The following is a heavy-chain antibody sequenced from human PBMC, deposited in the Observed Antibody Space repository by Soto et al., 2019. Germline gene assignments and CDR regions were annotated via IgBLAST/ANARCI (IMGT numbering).Heavy chain of an antibody. CDR1: GGTFSSYA. CDR3: ASNLYYYYGMDV. CDR2: IIPIFGTA. Sequence: SVKVSCKASGGTFSSYAISRVRQAPGQGLEWMGGIIPIFGTANYAQKFQGRVTITADESTSTAYMELSSLRSEDTAVYYCASNLYYYYGMDVWGQGTTVTVSS. J-gene: IGHJ6*02. V-gene: IGHV1-69*13.